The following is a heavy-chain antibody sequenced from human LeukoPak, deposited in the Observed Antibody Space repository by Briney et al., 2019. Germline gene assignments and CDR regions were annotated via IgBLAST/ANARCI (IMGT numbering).Heavy chain of an antibody. D-gene: IGHD3-10*01. CDR2: INPNSGGT. CDR1: GYTFTGYY. J-gene: IGHJ4*02. CDR3: ARTRPWDGESPHFDY. V-gene: IGHV1-2*02. Sequence: ASVKVSCKAPGYTFTGYYIHWVRQAPGQGLEWMGWINPNSGGTNYAQKFQGRVTMTRDTSISTAYMDLSRPRSDDTAVYYCARTRPWDGESPHFDYWGQGTLVTVSS.